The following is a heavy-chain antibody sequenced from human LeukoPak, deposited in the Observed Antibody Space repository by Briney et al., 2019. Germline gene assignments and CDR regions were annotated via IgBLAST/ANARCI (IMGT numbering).Heavy chain of an antibody. CDR2: INPSGGST. V-gene: IGHV1-46*01. D-gene: IGHD3-22*01. CDR3: ARAGQNYYDSSGYYSYYGMDV. CDR1: GGTFSSYA. Sequence: ASVKVSCKASGGTFSSYAISWVRQAPGQGLEWMGIINPSGGSTSYAQKFQGRVTMTRDTSTSTVYMELSRLRSDDTAVYYCARAGQNYYDSSGYYSYYGMDVWGQGTTVTVSS. J-gene: IGHJ6*02.